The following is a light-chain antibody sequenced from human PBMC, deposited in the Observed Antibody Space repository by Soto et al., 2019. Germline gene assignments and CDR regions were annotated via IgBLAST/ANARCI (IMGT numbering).Light chain of an antibody. CDR2: GAS. J-gene: IGKJ1*01. CDR3: QHYNTWPRT. Sequence: EIVMTQSPATLSVSPGERATLSCRASQSVSSNLAWYQQKPGQAPRLLIYGASTRATGIPARFSGSGSGTEFTLTISSLQCEDVAVYYCQHYNTWPRTFGRGTKVEIK. V-gene: IGKV3-15*01. CDR1: QSVSSN.